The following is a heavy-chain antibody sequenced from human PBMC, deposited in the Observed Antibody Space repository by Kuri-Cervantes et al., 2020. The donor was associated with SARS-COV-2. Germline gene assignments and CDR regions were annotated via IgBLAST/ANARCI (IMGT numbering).Heavy chain of an antibody. CDR1: GGSISSYY. D-gene: IGHD6-6*01. V-gene: IGHV4-59*01. CDR2: VYYSGST. Sequence: SETLSLTCTVSGGSISSYYWSWIRQPPGKGLEWIGYVYYSGSTNYNPSLKSRVTISVDTSKNQFSLKLSSVTAADTAVYYCASHKYSSSSYFDYWGQGTLVTVSS. J-gene: IGHJ4*02. CDR3: ASHKYSSSSYFDY.